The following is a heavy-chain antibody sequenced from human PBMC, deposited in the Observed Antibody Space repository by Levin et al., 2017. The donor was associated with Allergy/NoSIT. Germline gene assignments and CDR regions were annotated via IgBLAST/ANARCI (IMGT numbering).Heavy chain of an antibody. D-gene: IGHD2-2*01. CDR2: ISWNSGSI. Sequence: SLKISCAASGFTFDDYAMHWVRQAPGKGLEWVSGISWNSGSIGYADSVKGRFTISRDNAKNSLYLQMNSLRAEDTALYYCAKSLSWGGYCSSTSCSPMDVWGKGTTVTVSS. V-gene: IGHV3-9*01. CDR1: GFTFDDYA. CDR3: AKSLSWGGYCSSTSCSPMDV. J-gene: IGHJ6*03.